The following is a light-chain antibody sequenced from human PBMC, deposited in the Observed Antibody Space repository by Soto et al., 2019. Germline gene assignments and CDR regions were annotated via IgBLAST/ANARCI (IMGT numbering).Light chain of an antibody. CDR3: QQYNNWPWT. CDR1: QSVSSS. Sequence: EIVLTQSPGTLSLSPWERATLSCRASQSVSSSSLAWYQQKPGQAPRLLIYGASNGAAGIPARFSGSGSGTDFTLTISSLQSEDFAVYYCQQYNNWPWTFGQGTKVDIK. V-gene: IGKV3D-15*01. CDR2: GAS. J-gene: IGKJ1*01.